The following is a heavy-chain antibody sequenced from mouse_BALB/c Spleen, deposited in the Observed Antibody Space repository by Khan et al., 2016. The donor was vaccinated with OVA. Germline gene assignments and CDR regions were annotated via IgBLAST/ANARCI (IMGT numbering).Heavy chain of an antibody. Sequence: EVQLVESGPGLVKPSQSLSLTCTVTGYSITSDFAWNWIRQFPGNKLEWMGYISYSGSTTYNPSLKSRISITRDTTKNQFFLQLNSVTTEDTATYYCARWFTYWGQGTLVTVSA. CDR2: ISYSGST. V-gene: IGHV3-2*02. J-gene: IGHJ3*01. CDR3: ARWFTY. CDR1: GYSITSDFA.